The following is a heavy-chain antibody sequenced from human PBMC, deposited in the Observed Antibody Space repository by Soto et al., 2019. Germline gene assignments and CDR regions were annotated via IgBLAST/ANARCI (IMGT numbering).Heavy chain of an antibody. Sequence: PGGSLRLSCAASGFTVSSNYMSWVRQAPGKGLEWVSVIYSGGSTYYADSVKGRFTISRDNSKNTLYLQMNSLRAEDTAVYYCARDPQYYDFWSGYYVAGMDVWGQGTTVTVSS. CDR3: ARDPQYYDFWSGYYVAGMDV. J-gene: IGHJ6*02. CDR1: GFTVSSNY. V-gene: IGHV3-53*01. D-gene: IGHD3-3*01. CDR2: IYSGGST.